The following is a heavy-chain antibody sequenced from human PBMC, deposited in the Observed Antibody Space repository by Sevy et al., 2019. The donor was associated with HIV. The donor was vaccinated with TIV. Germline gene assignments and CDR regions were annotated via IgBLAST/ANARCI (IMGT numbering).Heavy chain of an antibody. CDR2: IKEDGSEK. D-gene: IGHD1-26*01. V-gene: IGHV3-7*01. J-gene: IGHJ4*02. CDR3: ARGGKYPGY. Sequence: GGSLRLSCAASGFIFTTYWMSWVRQAPGKGLEWVANIKEDGSEKCYVVSVKGRFTISRDNAKNSLYRQMSSLRAEDTAVYYCARGGKYPGYWGQGTLVTVSS. CDR1: GFIFTTYW.